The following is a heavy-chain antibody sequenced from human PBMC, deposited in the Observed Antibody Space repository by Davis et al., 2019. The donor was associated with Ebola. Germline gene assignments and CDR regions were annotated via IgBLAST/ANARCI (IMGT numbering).Heavy chain of an antibody. D-gene: IGHD2-21*02. CDR1: GFTFSSYG. CDR2: ISSSSNYI. CDR3: VRDPALVVTGGGWFFGL. J-gene: IGHJ2*01. V-gene: IGHV3-21*01. Sequence: PGGSLRLSCSASGFTFSSYGMNWVRQAPGKGLEWVSFISSSSNYIYYADSVKGRFTVSRDNAKNSLYLQMNSLRAEDTAVYYCVRDPALVVTGGGWFFGLWGRGTLVTVSS.